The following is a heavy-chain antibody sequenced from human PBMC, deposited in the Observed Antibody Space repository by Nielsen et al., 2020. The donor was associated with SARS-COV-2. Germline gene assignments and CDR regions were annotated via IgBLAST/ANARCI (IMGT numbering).Heavy chain of an antibody. CDR3: ARGVLGVYAGFDP. CDR1: GFTFSSYW. CDR2: IKHDGSEK. Sequence: GESLKISCAASGFTFSSYWMSWVRQAPGKGLEWVANIKHDGSEKYYVDSVKGRFTISRDNAKNSLYLQMNSLRAEDTAVYYCARGVLGVYAGFDPWGQGTLVTVSS. J-gene: IGHJ5*02. D-gene: IGHD2-8*02. V-gene: IGHV3-7*03.